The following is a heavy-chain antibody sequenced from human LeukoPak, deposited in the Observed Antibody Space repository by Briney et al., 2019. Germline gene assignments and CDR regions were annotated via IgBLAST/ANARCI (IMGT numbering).Heavy chain of an antibody. CDR2: INHSGST. CDR1: GGSFSGYY. CDR3: ARGRGYDFWSGYSEIAFDI. J-gene: IGHJ3*02. Sequence: SETLSLTCAVYGGSFSGYYWSWIRQPPGKGLEWIGEINHSGSTNYNPSLKSRVTISVDTSENQFSLKLSSVTAADTAVYYCARGRGYDFWSGYSEIAFDIWGQGTMVTVSS. V-gene: IGHV4-34*01. D-gene: IGHD3-3*01.